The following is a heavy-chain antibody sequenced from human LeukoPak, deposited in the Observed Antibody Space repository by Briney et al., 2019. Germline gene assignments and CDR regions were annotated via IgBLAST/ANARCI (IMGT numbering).Heavy chain of an antibody. CDR1: GYTFTSYG. J-gene: IGHJ6*03. CDR2: ISAYNGNT. Sequence: GASVKVSCKASGYTFTSYGISWVRQAPGQGPEWMGWISAYNGNTNYAQKLQGRVTMTTDTSTSTAYMELRSLRSDDTAVYYCARSPAIDFWSGFSSLPYYYYYMDVWGKGTTVTVSS. D-gene: IGHD3-3*01. CDR3: ARSPAIDFWSGFSSLPYYYYYMDV. V-gene: IGHV1-18*01.